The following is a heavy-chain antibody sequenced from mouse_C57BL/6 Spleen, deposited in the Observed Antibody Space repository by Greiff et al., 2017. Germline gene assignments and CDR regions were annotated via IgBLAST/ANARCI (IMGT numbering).Heavy chain of an antibody. D-gene: IGHD2-4*01. Sequence: QVQLQQSGPELVKPGASVKISCKASGYAFSSSWMNWVKQRPGKGLEWIGRIYPGDGDTNYNGKFKGKATLTADKSSSTAYMQLSSLTSEDSAVDFCARRVYDYDGFAYWGQGTLVTVSA. J-gene: IGHJ3*01. CDR2: IYPGDGDT. CDR3: ARRVYDYDGFAY. CDR1: GYAFSSSW. V-gene: IGHV1-82*01.